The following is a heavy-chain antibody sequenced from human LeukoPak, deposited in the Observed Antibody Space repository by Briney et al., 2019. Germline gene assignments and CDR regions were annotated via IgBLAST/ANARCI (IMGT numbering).Heavy chain of an antibody. CDR3: ARSGPNSSGYYPDAFDI. V-gene: IGHV3-53*01. CDR2: IYSGGTT. Sequence: PGGSLRPSCAASGFTVSTNCMTWVRQAPGKGLEWVSTIYSGGTTYYADSVMGRFTISRHNSRNTLYLQMNSLRAEDTAVYYCARSGPNSSGYYPDAFDIWGQGTMVTVSS. CDR1: GFTVSTNC. D-gene: IGHD3-22*01. J-gene: IGHJ3*02.